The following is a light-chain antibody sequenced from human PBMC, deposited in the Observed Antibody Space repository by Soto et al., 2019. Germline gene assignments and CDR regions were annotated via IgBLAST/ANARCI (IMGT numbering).Light chain of an antibody. CDR1: QTINYN. V-gene: IGKV3-15*01. Sequence: EIVMTQSPATLSVSPGERATLSCRASQTINYNLAWYQQKPGQAPRLLLYGVSARATGVPARFSGSGSGTDFTLTISSLEPEDFAVYYCQQYGSSPRTFGQGTKVDIK. CDR2: GVS. CDR3: QQYGSSPRT. J-gene: IGKJ1*01.